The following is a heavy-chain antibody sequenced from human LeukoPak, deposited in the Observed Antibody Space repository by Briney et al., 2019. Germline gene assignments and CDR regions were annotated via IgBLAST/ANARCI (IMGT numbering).Heavy chain of an antibody. CDR1: GGSISSGGYS. CDR2: IYHSGST. V-gene: IGHV4-30-2*01. CDR3: ARGPRTYYYDSSGYYRFDP. Sequence: ASETLSLTCAVSGGSISSGGYSWSWIRQPPGKGLEWIGYIYHSGSTYYNPSLKSRVTISVDRSKNQFSLKLSSVTAADTAVYYCARGPRTYYYDSSGYYRFDPWGQGTLVTVSS. D-gene: IGHD3-22*01. J-gene: IGHJ5*02.